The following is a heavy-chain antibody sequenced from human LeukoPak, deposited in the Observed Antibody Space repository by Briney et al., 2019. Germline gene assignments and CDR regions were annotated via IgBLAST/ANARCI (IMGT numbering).Heavy chain of an antibody. CDR2: IIPIFGTA. V-gene: IGHV1-69*01. J-gene: IGHJ4*02. CDR1: GGTFRSYA. D-gene: IGHD5-12*01. Sequence: GASVKVSCKASGGTFRSYAITWVRQAPGQGLEWMGGIIPIFGTANYARKFQDRVTITADESTSTAYMELSSLRAEDTAVYYCAKAVDIVATTYFDYWGQGTLVTVSS. CDR3: AKAVDIVATTYFDY.